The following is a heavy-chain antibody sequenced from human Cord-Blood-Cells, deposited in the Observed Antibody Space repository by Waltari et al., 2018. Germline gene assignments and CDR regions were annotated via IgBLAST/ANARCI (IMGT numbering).Heavy chain of an antibody. CDR2: IYHSGST. CDR1: GYSISSGYY. CDR3: ARDDRGSREADDAFDI. Sequence: QVQLQESGPGLVKPSETLSLTCAVSGYSISSGYYWGWFRHTPGKGLEWIGSIYHSGSTYYNPSLKSRVTISVDTSKNQFSLKLSSVTAADTAVYYCARDDRGSREADDAFDIWGQGTMVTVSS. V-gene: IGHV4-38-2*02. J-gene: IGHJ3*02. D-gene: IGHD3-10*01.